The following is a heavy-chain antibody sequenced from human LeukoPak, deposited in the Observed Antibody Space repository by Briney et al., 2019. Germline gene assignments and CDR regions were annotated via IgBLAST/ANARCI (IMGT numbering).Heavy chain of an antibody. Sequence: ASVKVSCKASGYTFTSYDINWVRQATGQGLEWMGWMNPNSGNTGYAQKFQGRVTMTRNTSISTAYMELSSLRSEDTAVYYCARGVAGSPPFDYWGQGTLVTVSS. V-gene: IGHV1-8*01. CDR2: MNPNSGNT. CDR1: GYTFTSYD. D-gene: IGHD6-19*01. J-gene: IGHJ4*02. CDR3: ARGVAGSPPFDY.